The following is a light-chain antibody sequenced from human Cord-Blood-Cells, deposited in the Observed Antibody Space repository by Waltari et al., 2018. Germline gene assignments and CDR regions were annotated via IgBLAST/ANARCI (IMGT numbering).Light chain of an antibody. Sequence: DIVMTQSPDSLALSLGGRATSNCKSSQSVLYSSNHKNYLAWYQQKPGQPPKLLIYWASTRESGVPDRFSGSGSGTDFTLTISSLQAEDVAVYYCQQYYSTPWTFGQGTKVEIK. CDR3: QQYYSTPWT. CDR1: QSVLYSSNHKNY. CDR2: WAS. J-gene: IGKJ1*01. V-gene: IGKV4-1*01.